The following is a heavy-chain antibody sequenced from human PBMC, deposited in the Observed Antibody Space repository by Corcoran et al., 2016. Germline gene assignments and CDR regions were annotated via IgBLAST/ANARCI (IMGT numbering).Heavy chain of an antibody. CDR2: INPNSGGT. J-gene: IGHJ6*02. V-gene: IGHV1-2*02. Sequence: QVQLVQSGAEVKKPGASVKVSCKASGYTFTGYYMHWVRQAPGQGLEWMGWINPNSGGTNYAQKFQGRVTMTRDTSISTAYMELSRLRSDDTAVYYWARGEPDIVVVPAARPYYYYGMDVWGQGTTVTVSS. D-gene: IGHD2-2*02. CDR1: GYTFTGYY. CDR3: ARGEPDIVVVPAARPYYYYGMDV.